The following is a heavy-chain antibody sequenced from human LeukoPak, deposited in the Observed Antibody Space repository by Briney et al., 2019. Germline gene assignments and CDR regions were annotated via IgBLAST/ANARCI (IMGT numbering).Heavy chain of an antibody. CDR1: GFTFSDYY. CDR2: ISSSGSTI. J-gene: IGHJ4*02. CDR3: AGEAGYSDSSPFGY. D-gene: IGHD3-22*01. Sequence: GGSLRLSCAASGFTFSDYYMSWIRQAPGKGLEWVSYISSSGSTIYYADSVKGRFTISRDNAKNSLYLQMNSLRAEDTAVYYCAGEAGYSDSSPFGYWGQGTLVTVSS. V-gene: IGHV3-11*01.